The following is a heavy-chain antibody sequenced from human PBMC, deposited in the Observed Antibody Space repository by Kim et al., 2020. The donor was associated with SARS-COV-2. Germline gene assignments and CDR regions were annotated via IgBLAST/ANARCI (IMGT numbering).Heavy chain of an antibody. CDR2: IYYSGST. J-gene: IGHJ4*02. V-gene: IGHV4-61*01. D-gene: IGHD6-13*01. CDR3: ARDRFGQQLVDY. Sequence: SETLSLTCTVSGGSVSSGSYYWSWIRQPPGKGLEWIGYIYYSGSTNYNPSLKSRVTISVDTSKNQFSLKLSSVTAADTAVYYCARDRFGQQLVDYWGQGTLVTVSS. CDR1: GGSVSSGSYY.